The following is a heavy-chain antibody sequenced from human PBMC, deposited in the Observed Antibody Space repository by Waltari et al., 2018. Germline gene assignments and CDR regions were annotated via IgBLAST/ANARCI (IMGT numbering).Heavy chain of an antibody. J-gene: IGHJ4*02. V-gene: IGHV1-3*03. D-gene: IGHD3-22*01. CDR2: INAGNGNT. CDR3: ARAYYYDSSGYSQYYFDY. Sequence: RQAPGQRLEWMGWINAGNGNTKYSQEFQGRVTITRDTSASTAYMELSSLRSEDMAVYYCARAYYYDSSGYSQYYFDYWGQGTLVTVSS.